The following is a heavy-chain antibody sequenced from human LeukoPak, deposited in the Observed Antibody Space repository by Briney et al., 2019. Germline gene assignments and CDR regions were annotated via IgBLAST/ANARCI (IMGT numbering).Heavy chain of an antibody. Sequence: GGSLRLSCAASGFTFSSYAMSWVRQAPGKGLEWVSAISGSGGSTYYADSVKGRFTISRDNSKNTLYLQMNSLRAEDTAVYYCAKGIRRTLRYFDWLLYPLFDYWGQGTLVTVSS. CDR1: GFTFSSYA. V-gene: IGHV3-23*01. D-gene: IGHD3-9*01. CDR2: ISGSGGST. CDR3: AKGIRRTLRYFDWLLYPLFDY. J-gene: IGHJ4*02.